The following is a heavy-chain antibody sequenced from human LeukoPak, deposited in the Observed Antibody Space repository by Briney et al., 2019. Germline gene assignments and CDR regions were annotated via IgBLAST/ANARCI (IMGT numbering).Heavy chain of an antibody. D-gene: IGHD2-15*01. J-gene: IGHJ4*02. CDR1: GYTFTSYG. CDR2: ISAYNGNT. CDR3: AREVVAASNDY. Sequence: GASVKVSCKASGYTFTSYGISWVGQAPGQGLEWMVWISAYNGNTNYAQKLQGRVTMTTDTSTSTAYMELRSLRSDDTAVYYCAREVVAASNDYWGQGTLVTVSS. V-gene: IGHV1-18*01.